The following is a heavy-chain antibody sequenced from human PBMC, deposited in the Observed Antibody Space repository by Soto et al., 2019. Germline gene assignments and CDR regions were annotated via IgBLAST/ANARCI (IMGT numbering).Heavy chain of an antibody. CDR2: IYSGGST. Sequence: EVQLVESGGGLVQPGGSLRLSCAASGFTVSSNYMSWVRQAPGKGLEWGSVIYSGGSTYYADSVKGRFTISRDNSKNTLYLQMNSLRAEDTAVYYCARDIPEYYYDSSGYYSYWGQGTLVTVSS. CDR1: GFTVSSNY. J-gene: IGHJ4*02. V-gene: IGHV3-66*01. D-gene: IGHD3-22*01. CDR3: ARDIPEYYYDSSGYYSY.